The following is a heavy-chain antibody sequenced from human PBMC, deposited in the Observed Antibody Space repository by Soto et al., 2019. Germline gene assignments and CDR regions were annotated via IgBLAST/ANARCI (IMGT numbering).Heavy chain of an antibody. CDR3: AKASKGYTGYDLDY. CDR2: LSGSGSTT. Sequence: EVQLLESGGALAQPGGSLRLSCAASGFSFGGYGMGWVRQAPGKGLEWVSALSGSGSTTYYADSVRGRFIISRDNSRDTLFLQMNSLRAEDTAVYFCAKASKGYTGYDLDYWGQGTVVTVSP. D-gene: IGHD5-12*01. V-gene: IGHV3-23*01. J-gene: IGHJ4*02. CDR1: GFSFGGYG.